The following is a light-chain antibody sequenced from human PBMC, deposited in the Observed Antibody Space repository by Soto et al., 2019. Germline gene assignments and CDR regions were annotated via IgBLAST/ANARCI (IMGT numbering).Light chain of an antibody. CDR3: QQYLVTPWT. Sequence: EIALTQSQGPLPLSPGKGVNLSCRPSQSVTGNYLACYQQKPGQAPRLLIHGASNRATGIPDRFSGSRYGTDFIVISSRLYPEDSAVNYRQQYLVTPWTFGQGTKVDI. J-gene: IGKJ1*01. CDR1: QSVTGNY. CDR2: GAS. V-gene: IGKV3-20*01.